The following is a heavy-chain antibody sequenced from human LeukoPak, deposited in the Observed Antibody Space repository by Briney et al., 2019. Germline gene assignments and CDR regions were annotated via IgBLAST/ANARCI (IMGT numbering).Heavy chain of an antibody. V-gene: IGHV1-2*02. CDR3: ARVYYDSSGYYGTHDAFDI. J-gene: IGHJ3*02. Sequence: AASVTVSCKASGYTFTGYYMHWVRQAPGQGLEWMGWINPNSGGTNYAQKFQGRVTMTRDTSISTAYMELSRLRSDDTAVYYCARVYYDSSGYYGTHDAFDIWGQGTMVTVSS. D-gene: IGHD3-22*01. CDR1: GYTFTGYY. CDR2: INPNSGGT.